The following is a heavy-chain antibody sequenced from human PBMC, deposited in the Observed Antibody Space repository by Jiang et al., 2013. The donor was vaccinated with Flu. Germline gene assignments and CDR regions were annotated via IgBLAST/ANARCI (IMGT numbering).Heavy chain of an antibody. CDR3: TRGPD. Sequence: QLVESGGGLVQPGGSLRLSCAASGFTFSGYWMNWVRQAPGEGPLYVARISRDGSITDYVDSVKGRFTISRDNADNTLYLQMNSLRAEDTGVYYCTRGPDWGQGTLVTVSS. CDR2: ISRDGSIT. J-gene: IGHJ4*02. V-gene: IGHV3-74*01. CDR1: GFTFSGYW.